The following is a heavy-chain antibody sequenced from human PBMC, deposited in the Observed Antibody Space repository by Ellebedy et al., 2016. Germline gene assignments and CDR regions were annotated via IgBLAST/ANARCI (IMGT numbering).Heavy chain of an antibody. V-gene: IGHV4-39*01. J-gene: IGHJ4*02. CDR2: IYYSGST. Sequence: SETLSLXXTVSGGSISSSSYYWGWIRQPPGKGLEWIGSIYYSGSTYYNPSLKSRVTISVNTSKNQFSLKLSSVTAADTAVYYCATPDMVRGVPIDYWGQGTLVTVSS. D-gene: IGHD3-10*01. CDR3: ATPDMVRGVPIDY. CDR1: GGSISSSSYY.